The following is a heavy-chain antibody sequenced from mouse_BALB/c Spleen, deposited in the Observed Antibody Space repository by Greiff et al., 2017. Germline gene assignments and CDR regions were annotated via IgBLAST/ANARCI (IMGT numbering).Heavy chain of an antibody. D-gene: IGHD2-2*01. Sequence: QVQLQQSGPGLVQPSQSLSITCTVSGFSLTSYGVHWVRQSPGKGLEWLGVIWSGGSTDYNAAFISRLIISKDNSKSQVFFKMNSLQANDTSIYYCARAIYYGYDEYYYAMDYWGEGTSVTVSS. CDR2: IWSGGST. CDR1: GFSLTSYG. V-gene: IGHV2-2*02. J-gene: IGHJ4*01. CDR3: ARAIYYGYDEYYYAMDY.